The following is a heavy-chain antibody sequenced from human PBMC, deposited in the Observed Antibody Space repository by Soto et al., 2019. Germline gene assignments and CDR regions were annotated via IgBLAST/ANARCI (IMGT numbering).Heavy chain of an antibody. V-gene: IGHV3-20*04. CDR2: INWNGGST. CDR1: GFTFDDYG. Sequence: RLSCAASGFTFDDYGMSWVRQAPGKGLEWVSGINWNGGSTGYADSVKGRFTNSRDNAKNSLFLQMNSLRAEDTALYYCARDLAPYIVGATIDYWCQGTLVTVSS. J-gene: IGHJ4*02. CDR3: ARDLAPYIVGATIDY. D-gene: IGHD1-26*01.